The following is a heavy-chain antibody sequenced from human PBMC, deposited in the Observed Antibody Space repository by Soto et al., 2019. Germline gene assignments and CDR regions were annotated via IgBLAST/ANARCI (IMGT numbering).Heavy chain of an antibody. CDR1: GGSISSGGYS. CDR2: IYYSGST. CDR3: ARGGARIYCFHP. D-gene: IGHD3-16*01. V-gene: IGHV4-30-2*05. J-gene: IGHJ5*02. Sequence: PSETLSLTCVVSGGSISSGGYSWNWIRQPPGKGLEWIGYIYYSGSTYYSPSLKSRITISLDTCKNQFSLKLSSVTAADTAVYYWARGGARIYCFHPGGQEPLVTVP.